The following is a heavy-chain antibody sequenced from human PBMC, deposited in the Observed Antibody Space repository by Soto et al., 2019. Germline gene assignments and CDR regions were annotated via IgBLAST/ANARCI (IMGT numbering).Heavy chain of an antibody. V-gene: IGHV5-10-1*01. D-gene: IGHD6-13*01. J-gene: IGHJ6*04. CDR1: GYSFTSYW. CDR2: IDPSDSYT. Sequence: PGESLKISCKGSGYSFTSYWISWVRQMPGKGLEWMGRIDPSDSYTNYSPSFQGHVTTSADKSIGTAYLQWSSLKASDTAMYYCAREERAAAGNYYYYCGMDVWGEGTTVTVSS. CDR3: AREERAAAGNYYYYCGMDV.